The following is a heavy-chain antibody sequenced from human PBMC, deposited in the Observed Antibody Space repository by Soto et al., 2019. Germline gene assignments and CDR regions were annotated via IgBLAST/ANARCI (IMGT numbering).Heavy chain of an antibody. CDR3: ARGASSFDN. V-gene: IGHV3-53*01. CDR1: WISVGTNY. J-gene: IGHJ4*02. CDR2: IYSDGTT. Sequence: GGSLRLSCAASWISVGTNYLTWVRQAPGKGLEWVSFIYSDGTTYYADSVKGRFTISRDTSNNTLYLQMNSLRAEDTAVYYCARGASSFDNWGQGTLVTVSS.